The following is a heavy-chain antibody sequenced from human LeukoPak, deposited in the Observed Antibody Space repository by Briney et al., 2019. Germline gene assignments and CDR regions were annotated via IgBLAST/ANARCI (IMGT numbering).Heavy chain of an antibody. D-gene: IGHD1-14*01. CDR2: ISSSGSTI. J-gene: IGHJ6*02. CDR3: ARVQPGAYYYYGMDV. Sequence: GGSLRLSCAASGFTFSDYYMSWIRQAPGKGLEWVSYISSSGSTIYYADSVKGRFTISRDNAKNSLYLQMNSRRAEDTAVYYCARVQPGAYYYYGMDVWGQGTTVTVSS. CDR1: GFTFSDYY. V-gene: IGHV3-11*01.